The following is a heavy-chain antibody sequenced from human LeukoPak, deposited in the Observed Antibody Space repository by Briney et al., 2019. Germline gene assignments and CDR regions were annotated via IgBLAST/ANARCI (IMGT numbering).Heavy chain of an antibody. CDR1: GFTFGPYW. D-gene: IGHD6-13*01. CDR2: ISSDGSRT. Sequence: GGSLGLSCAASGFTFGPYWMHWVRQAPGQGLEWVSLISSDGSRTTYADSVKGRFTISRDNAKNTLYLQMNSLRVEDTAVYYCARDTIAADGDIDYWGQGALVTVSS. CDR3: ARDTIAADGDIDY. J-gene: IGHJ4*02. V-gene: IGHV3-74*03.